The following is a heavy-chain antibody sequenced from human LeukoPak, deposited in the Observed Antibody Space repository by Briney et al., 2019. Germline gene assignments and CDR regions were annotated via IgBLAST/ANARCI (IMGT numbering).Heavy chain of an antibody. Sequence: ASVKVSCKASGYTFTNYDINWVRQATGQGLEWMGWMNPNSGYKGYAQKFQGRVTMTRNTSISTAYMELSSLRSEDTATYYCARKFNNSGSGFDPWGQGTLVTVSS. CDR2: MNPNSGYK. J-gene: IGHJ5*02. CDR1: GYTFTNYD. CDR3: ARKFNNSGSGFDP. V-gene: IGHV1-8*01. D-gene: IGHD1-1*01.